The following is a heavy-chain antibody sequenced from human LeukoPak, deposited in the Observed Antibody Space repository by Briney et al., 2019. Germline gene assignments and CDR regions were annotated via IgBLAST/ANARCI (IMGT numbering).Heavy chain of an antibody. J-gene: IGHJ4*02. D-gene: IGHD4-11*01. CDR2: INPKFGGT. Sequence: EASVKVSCKASGDTFDGYYVHWVRQASGQGLEWTGWINPKFGGTNYAPKLQVRASMTWDTAINTAYMELRSLTSDDTAVYYCAAEDTVTRSYDFWGQGALVTVSP. CDR1: GDTFDGYY. V-gene: IGHV1-2*02. CDR3: AAEDTVTRSYDF.